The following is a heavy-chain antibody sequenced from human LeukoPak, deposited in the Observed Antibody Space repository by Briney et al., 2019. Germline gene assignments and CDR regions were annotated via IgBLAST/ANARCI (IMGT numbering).Heavy chain of an antibody. Sequence: ASVKVSCKASGGTFSSYAISWVRQAPGQGLEWMGGIIPIFGTANYAQKFQGRVTITTEESTSTAYMELSSLRSEDTAVYYCARRASLGGYFDYWGQGTLVTVSS. CDR1: GGTFSSYA. V-gene: IGHV1-69*05. J-gene: IGHJ4*02. D-gene: IGHD3-16*01. CDR2: IIPIFGTA. CDR3: ARRASLGGYFDY.